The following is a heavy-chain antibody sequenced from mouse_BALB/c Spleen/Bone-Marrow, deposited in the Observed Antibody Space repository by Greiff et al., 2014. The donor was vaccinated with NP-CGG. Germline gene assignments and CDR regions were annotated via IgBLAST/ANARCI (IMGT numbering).Heavy chain of an antibody. CDR1: GFYFSRYW. J-gene: IGHJ1*01. D-gene: IGHD2-10*02. CDR3: ARRGYGNHWYFDV. CDR2: IYPDSSTI. V-gene: IGHV4-1*02. Sequence: EVKLMQSGGGLVQPGGSLKLPCAASGFYFSRYWMSWVRQAPGKGLEWIGEIYPDSSTINYTPSLKDKFIISRDNAKNTLYLQMSKVRSEDTALYYCARRGYGNHWYFDVWGAGTTVTVSS.